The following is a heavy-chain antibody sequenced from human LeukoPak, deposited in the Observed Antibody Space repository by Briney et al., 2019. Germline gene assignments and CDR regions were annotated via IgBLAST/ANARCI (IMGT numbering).Heavy chain of an antibody. CDR1: DYSIRSPYY. CDR3: ARELGSGGYHMDV. Sequence: KPSETLSLTCTVSDYSIRSPYYWGWIRQPPGKGLEWIGSIYHSGSMYSNPSLRSRVTISLDTSKNQFSLKLNSVTAADTAVYYCARELGSGGYHMDVWGKGATVTVSS. J-gene: IGHJ6*03. D-gene: IGHD6-25*01. CDR2: IYHSGSM. V-gene: IGHV4-38-2*02.